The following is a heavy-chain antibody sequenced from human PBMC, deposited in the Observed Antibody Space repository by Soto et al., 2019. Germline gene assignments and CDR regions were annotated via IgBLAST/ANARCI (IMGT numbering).Heavy chain of an antibody. V-gene: IGHV3-30-3*01. J-gene: IGHJ6*02. D-gene: IGHD6-19*01. CDR1: GFTFSSYA. CDR2: ISYDGSNK. CDR3: ATMPLQYSSGWNHAEKNYYYYGMDV. Sequence: QVQLVESGGGVVQPGRSLRLSFAASGFTFSSYAMHWVRQAPGKGLEWVAVISYDGSNKYYADSVKGRFTISRDNSKNTLYLQMNSLRAEDTAVYYCATMPLQYSSGWNHAEKNYYYYGMDVWGQGTTVTVSS.